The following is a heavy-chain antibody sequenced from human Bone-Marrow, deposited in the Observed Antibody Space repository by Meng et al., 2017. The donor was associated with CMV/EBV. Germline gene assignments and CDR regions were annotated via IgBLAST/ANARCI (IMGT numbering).Heavy chain of an antibody. CDR1: GCSISSSSYY. J-gene: IGHJ6*02. Sequence: SEPSALTCTVPGCSISSSSYYWGWIRQPPGKGLEWIGSIYYSGSTYYNPSRKSRVTISVDTSKNQFSLKLSSVTAADTAVYYCARAPQNGYSSYYYYGMDVWGQGTTVTVSS. V-gene: IGHV4-39*07. CDR2: IYYSGST. D-gene: IGHD6-13*01. CDR3: ARAPQNGYSSYYYYGMDV.